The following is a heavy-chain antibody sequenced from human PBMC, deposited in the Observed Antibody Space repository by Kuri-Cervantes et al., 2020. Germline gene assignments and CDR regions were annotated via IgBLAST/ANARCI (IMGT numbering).Heavy chain of an antibody. Sequence: GESLKISCAASGFTFSSYGMHWVRQAPGKGLEWVAVISYDGSNKYYADSVKGRFTISRDNSKNSLYLQMNSLRTEDTALYYCAKELYSYGLAYWGQGALVTVSS. V-gene: IGHV3-30*18. CDR1: GFTFSSYG. CDR3: AKELYSYGLAY. J-gene: IGHJ4*02. D-gene: IGHD5-18*01. CDR2: ISYDGSNK.